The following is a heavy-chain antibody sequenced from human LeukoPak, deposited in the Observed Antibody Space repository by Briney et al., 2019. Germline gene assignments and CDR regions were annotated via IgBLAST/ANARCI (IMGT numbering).Heavy chain of an antibody. CDR2: IYTSGST. CDR1: GGSISSGSYF. Sequence: SQTLSLTCTVSGGSISSGSYFWSWIRQPAGKGLEWIGRIYTSGSTNYNPSLKSRVTISVDKSKNQFSLKLSSVTAAGTAVYYCARGYKSSGPYDYWGQGTLVTVSS. D-gene: IGHD1-14*01. J-gene: IGHJ4*02. V-gene: IGHV4-61*02. CDR3: ARGYKSSGPYDY.